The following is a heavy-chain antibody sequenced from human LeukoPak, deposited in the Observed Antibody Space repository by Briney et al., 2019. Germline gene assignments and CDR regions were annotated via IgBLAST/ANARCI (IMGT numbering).Heavy chain of an antibody. CDR2: INSDASVT. CDR3: ARETPDSSGWD. D-gene: IGHD6-19*01. V-gene: IGHV3-74*01. Sequence: GGSLRLSCAASGFTFSNYWMHWVRQTPGKGLVWVSRINSDASVTTYADSVKGRFTISRDNAKNTLYLQMNSLRVEDTAIYYCARETPDSSGWDWGQGTLVTVSS. CDR1: GFTFSNYW. J-gene: IGHJ4*02.